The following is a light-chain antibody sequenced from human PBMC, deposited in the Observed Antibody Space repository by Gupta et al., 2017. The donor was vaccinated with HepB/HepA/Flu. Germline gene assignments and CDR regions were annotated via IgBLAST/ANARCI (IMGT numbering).Light chain of an antibody. Sequence: DIQLTQSPSLLSASVGDRVTITCRATQGISSYLVWYQQKPGKAPKLLIYAASTLQSGVPSRFSGGGSGTEFTLTISSLQPEDFATYYCQQLNSYPLTFGGGTKVEIK. V-gene: IGKV1-9*01. CDR1: QGISSY. J-gene: IGKJ4*01. CDR2: AAS. CDR3: QQLNSYPLT.